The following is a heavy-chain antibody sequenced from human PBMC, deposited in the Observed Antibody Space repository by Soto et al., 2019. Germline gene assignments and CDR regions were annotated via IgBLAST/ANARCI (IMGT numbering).Heavy chain of an antibody. V-gene: IGHV3-23*01. Sequence: EVQLLESGGGLVKPGGSLRLSCTASGFTFSSYAMSWVRQAPGKELEWVSTISGNSGKTNYAESVKGRFSISRDNSKNTVHLQLDSLRAEDTAVYFCAKLGFVLMELYYFHQWGHGTLVTVSS. D-gene: IGHD2-8*01. J-gene: IGHJ4*01. CDR1: GFTFSSYA. CDR3: AKLGFVLMELYYFHQ. CDR2: ISGNSGKT.